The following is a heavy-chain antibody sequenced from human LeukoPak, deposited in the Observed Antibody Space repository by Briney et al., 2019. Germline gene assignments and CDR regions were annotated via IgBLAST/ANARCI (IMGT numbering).Heavy chain of an antibody. CDR1: GFAFSFFA. V-gene: IGHV3-23*01. CDR2: INANSGTR. J-gene: IGHJ5*01. D-gene: IGHD6-19*01. Sequence: PGGSLRLSCEASGFAFSFFAMSWLRQAPGKGLEWVSTINANSGTRSYAASVRGRFPISRDNSKNTLSLQLNTLRADDTAVYYCPKPVSGGLAVTADWFAPWGQGTLVVVSS. CDR3: PKPVSGGLAVTADWFAP.